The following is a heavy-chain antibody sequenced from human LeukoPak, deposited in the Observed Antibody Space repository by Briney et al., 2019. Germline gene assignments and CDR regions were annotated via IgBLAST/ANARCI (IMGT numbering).Heavy chain of an antibody. D-gene: IGHD6-19*01. CDR1: GSTSSNYG. V-gene: IGHV3-30*02. CDR2: IPHDGSVA. CDR3: AKEPAPYSSGWYFPDDH. Sequence: GGSLRLSCAASGSTSSNYGMHWARQDPGKGREGVAVIPHDGSVAYYADWVKGRFTISRDNSKNTLYLQMNSLRAEDTAVYYCAKEPAPYSSGWYFPDDHWGQGALVTVSS. J-gene: IGHJ5*02.